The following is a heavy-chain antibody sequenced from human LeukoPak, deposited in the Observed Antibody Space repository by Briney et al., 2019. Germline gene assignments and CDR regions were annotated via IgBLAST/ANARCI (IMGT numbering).Heavy chain of an antibody. CDR2: ISSSGSTI. V-gene: IGHV3-11*01. CDR1: GFTFSDYY. D-gene: IGHD4-17*01. Sequence: PGGSLRLSCAASGFTFSDYYMHWIRQAPGKGLEWLSYISSSGSTIYYADSVKGRFTISRDNAKNSLYLQMNSLRADDTAIYYCARAAYGDYYFDYWGQGTLVTVSS. CDR3: ARAAYGDYYFDY. J-gene: IGHJ4*02.